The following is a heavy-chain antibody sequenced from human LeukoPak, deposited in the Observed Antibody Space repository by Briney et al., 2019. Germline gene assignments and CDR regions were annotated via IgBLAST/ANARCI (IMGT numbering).Heavy chain of an antibody. CDR2: IYYSGST. D-gene: IGHD3-10*01. J-gene: IGHJ3*02. Sequence: SETLSLTCSVSAGSISTYYWSWIRQPPGKGLEWIGYIYYSGSTNYNPSLKSRVTISVDTSKNQFSLKLSSVTAADTAVYYCASWSSSRVVRGWHAFDIWGQGTMVTVSS. CDR3: ASWSSSRVVRGWHAFDI. CDR1: AGSISTYY. V-gene: IGHV4-59*08.